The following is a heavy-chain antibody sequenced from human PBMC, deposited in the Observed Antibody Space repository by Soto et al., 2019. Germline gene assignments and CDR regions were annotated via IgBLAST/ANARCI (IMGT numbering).Heavy chain of an antibody. J-gene: IGHJ6*02. CDR2: IYYSGST. CDR1: GGSVSSGSYY. D-gene: IGHD6-13*01. CDR3: ARDMSGSSSQYYYYGMDV. V-gene: IGHV4-61*01. Sequence: SETLSLTCTVSGGSVSSGSYYWSWIRQPPGKGLEWIGYIYYSGSTNYNPSLKSRVTISVDTSKNLFSLKLSSVTAADTAVYYCARDMSGSSSQYYYYGMDVWGQGTTVTVSS.